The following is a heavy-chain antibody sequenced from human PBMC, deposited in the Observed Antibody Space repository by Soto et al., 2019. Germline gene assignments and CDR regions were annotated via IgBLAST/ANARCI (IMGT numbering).Heavy chain of an antibody. Sequence: ASVKVSCKASGYTFTSYDINWVRQATGQGLEWMGWMNPNSGNTGYAQKFQGRVTMTRNTSISTAYMELSSLRSEDTAVYYCARVFGVVTAIYYYYSMDVWGQGTTVSVSS. CDR2: MNPNSGNT. CDR3: ARVFGVVTAIYYYYSMDV. CDR1: GYTFTSYD. D-gene: IGHD2-21*02. V-gene: IGHV1-8*01. J-gene: IGHJ6*02.